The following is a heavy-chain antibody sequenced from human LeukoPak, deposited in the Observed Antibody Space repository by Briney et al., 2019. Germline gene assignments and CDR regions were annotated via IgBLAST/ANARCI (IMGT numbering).Heavy chain of an antibody. V-gene: IGHV3-30*04. J-gene: IGHJ4*02. CDR1: GFTFSSYA. Sequence: GRSLRLSCAASGFTFSSYAMHWVRQAPGKGLEWVAVLSYDGSNKYYADSVKGRFTISRDNSKNTLYLQMNSLRAEDTAVYYCAREALGYRGYDPDYFDSWGQGTLVIVSS. CDR3: AREALGYRGYDPDYFDS. CDR2: LSYDGSNK. D-gene: IGHD5-12*01.